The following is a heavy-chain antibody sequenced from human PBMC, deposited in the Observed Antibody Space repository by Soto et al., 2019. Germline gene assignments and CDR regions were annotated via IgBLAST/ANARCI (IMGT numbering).Heavy chain of an antibody. Sequence: QVQLVESGGGVVQPGSSLRLSCAASGFTVSTSGMHWVRQAPGKGLEWVAVMWHDGGIKHYADSVKGRFTISRDNSKNTLYLQMNSLRDEDTAVYHCAREHDALDVWGQGTTVTVAS. D-gene: IGHD1-1*01. CDR3: AREHDALDV. J-gene: IGHJ6*02. CDR2: MWHDGGIK. V-gene: IGHV3-30*19. CDR1: GFTVSTSG.